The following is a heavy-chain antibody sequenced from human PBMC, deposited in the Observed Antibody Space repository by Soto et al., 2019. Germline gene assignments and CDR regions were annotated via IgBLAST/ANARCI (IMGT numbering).Heavy chain of an antibody. Sequence: GESLKISCTGFGYTFTTFWISWVRQMPGKGLEWMGRIDPRDSYVNYSPSFQGHVTISLDKSISTAYLQWGSLKASDTAMYYCARLFCSTTTCDSWFDTWGQGTLVTVSS. V-gene: IGHV5-10-1*01. J-gene: IGHJ5*02. CDR2: IDPRDSYV. CDR1: GYTFTTFW. CDR3: ARLFCSTTTCDSWFDT. D-gene: IGHD2-2*01.